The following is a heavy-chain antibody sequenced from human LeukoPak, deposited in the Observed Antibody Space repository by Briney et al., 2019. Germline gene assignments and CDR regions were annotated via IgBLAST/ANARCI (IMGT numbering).Heavy chain of an antibody. V-gene: IGHV4-59*08. J-gene: IGHJ3*01. D-gene: IGHD2-15*01. CDR1: GGSISSYY. CDR2: IYYSGST. CDR3: AXXXXSAGSCYDGL. Sequence: TSETLSLTCTVSGGSISSYYWSWIRQPPGKGLEWIGYIYYSGSTNYNPSLKSRVTISVDMSKNQFSLNLSSMTAADTAVYYCAXXXXSAGSCYDGLWGQGTMVTVSS.